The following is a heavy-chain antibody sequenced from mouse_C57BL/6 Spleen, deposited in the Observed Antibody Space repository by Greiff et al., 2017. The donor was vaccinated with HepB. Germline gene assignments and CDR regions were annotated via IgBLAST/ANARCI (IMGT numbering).Heavy chain of an antibody. J-gene: IGHJ1*03. CDR2: IYPGSGST. CDR1: GTTFTSYW. CDR3: ARNYYGSRGYFDV. Sequence: QVQLQQPGAELVKPGASVKMSCKASGTTFTSYWITGVKQRPGQGLEWIGDIYPGSGSTNYNEKFKSKATLTVDTSSSTAYMQLSSLTSEDSAVYYCARNYYGSRGYFDVWGTGTTVTVSS. D-gene: IGHD1-1*01. V-gene: IGHV1-55*01.